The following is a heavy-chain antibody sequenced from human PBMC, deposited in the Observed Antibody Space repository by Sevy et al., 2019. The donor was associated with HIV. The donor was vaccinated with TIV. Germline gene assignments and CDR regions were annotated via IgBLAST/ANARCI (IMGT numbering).Heavy chain of an antibody. CDR2: ISASGVTT. J-gene: IGHJ6*02. CDR3: ARDRMGEYSAYDGAGYYGMDV. CDR1: GFTFSNYA. D-gene: IGHD5-12*01. V-gene: IGHV3-23*01. Sequence: GGSLRLSCAASGFTFSNYAMSWVRQAPGKGLEWVSTISASGVTTYHADSVKGRFTVSRDNSENTLYLQLSSLRAEDTAVYYCARDRMGEYSAYDGAGYYGMDVWGQGTTVTVSS.